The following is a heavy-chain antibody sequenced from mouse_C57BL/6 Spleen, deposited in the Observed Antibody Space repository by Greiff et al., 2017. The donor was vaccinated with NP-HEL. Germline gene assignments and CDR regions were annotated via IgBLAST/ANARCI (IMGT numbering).Heavy chain of an antibody. Sequence: EVQLVESGPELVKPGASVKISCKASGYSFTDYNMNWVKQSNGKSLEWIGVINPNYGTTSYNQKFKGKATLTVDQSSSTAYMQLNILTSEDSAVYYCARRGYYGSSYDYYAMDYWGQGTSVTVSS. J-gene: IGHJ4*01. D-gene: IGHD1-1*01. V-gene: IGHV1-39*01. CDR2: INPNYGTT. CDR1: GYSFTDYN. CDR3: ARRGYYGSSYDYYAMDY.